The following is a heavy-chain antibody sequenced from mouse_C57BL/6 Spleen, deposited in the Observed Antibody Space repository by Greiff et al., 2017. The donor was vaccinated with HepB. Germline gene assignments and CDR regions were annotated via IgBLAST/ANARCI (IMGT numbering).Heavy chain of an antibody. CDR3: GRREYSNYEGWFAY. D-gene: IGHD2-5*01. CDR1: GYTFPTYP. V-gene: IGHV1-47*01. Sequence: QVQLQQSGAELVKPGASVKMSCKASGYTFPTYPIEWMQQNHGKSLEWIGNFHPYNDDTKYNEKFKGKATLTVEKSSSTVYLELSRLTSDDSAVYYCGRREYSNYEGWFAYWGQGTLVTVSA. J-gene: IGHJ3*01. CDR2: FHPYNDDT.